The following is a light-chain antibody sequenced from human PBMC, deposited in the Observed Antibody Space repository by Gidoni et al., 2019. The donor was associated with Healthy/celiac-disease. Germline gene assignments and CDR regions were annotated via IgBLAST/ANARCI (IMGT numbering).Light chain of an antibody. CDR3: QAWDSSSYV. CDR1: KLGDKY. Sequence: SYELTQPPSVSVSPGQTASITCSGDKLGDKYACWYQQTPGQSPVLVIYQDSKRPSGIPERFSGSNSGNTATLTISGTQPMDEADYYCQAWDSSSYVFGTGTKVTVL. CDR2: QDS. V-gene: IGLV3-1*01. J-gene: IGLJ1*01.